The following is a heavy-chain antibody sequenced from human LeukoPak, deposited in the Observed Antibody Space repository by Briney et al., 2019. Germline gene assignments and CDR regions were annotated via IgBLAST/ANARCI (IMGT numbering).Heavy chain of an antibody. CDR3: ARDVTDFWRGFPH. V-gene: IGHV1-18*01. Sequence: ASVKVSCKASGYPFTTYGLSWVRQAPGQGLEWMGQISGNNGETTYAQKFQGRVTMTTDTGTTTDYMELTSLPSDDTAVYYCARDVTDFWRGFPHWGQRAL. J-gene: IGHJ4*02. D-gene: IGHD3-3*01. CDR1: GYPFTTYG. CDR2: ISGNNGET.